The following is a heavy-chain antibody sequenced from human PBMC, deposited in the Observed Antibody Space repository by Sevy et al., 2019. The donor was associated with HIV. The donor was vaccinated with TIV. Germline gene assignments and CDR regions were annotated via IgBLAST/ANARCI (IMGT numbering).Heavy chain of an antibody. CDR2: IYPSDSDT. J-gene: IGHJ3*02. D-gene: IGHD3-16*02. V-gene: IGHV5-51*01. CDR3: ARRGGYIWDNYRYDAFDI. CDR1: GYSFTKFW. Sequence: GESLKISCQASGYSFTKFWIGWVRQMPGKGLEWMGIIYPSDSDTTYSPSFQGQVTISADKTINTTCLQWSSLKASDTAMYYGARRGGYIWDNYRYDAFDIWGQGTMVTVSS.